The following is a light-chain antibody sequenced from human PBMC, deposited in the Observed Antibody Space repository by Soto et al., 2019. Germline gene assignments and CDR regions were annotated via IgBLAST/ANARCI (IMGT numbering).Light chain of an antibody. V-gene: IGKV1-39*01. CDR2: AAS. CDR1: QSISSY. J-gene: IGKJ1*01. CDR3: QQTYRTPRT. Sequence: DIQMTQSPSSLSASVGYRVTITCRASQSISSYLNWYQQKPGKAPKLLIYAASSLQSGVPSRLSGSGSGTEFTLTISRLQPEDFASYYCQQTYRTPRTFGQGTKVDI.